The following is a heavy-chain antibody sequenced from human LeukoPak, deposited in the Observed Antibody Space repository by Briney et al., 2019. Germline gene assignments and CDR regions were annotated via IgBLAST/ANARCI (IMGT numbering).Heavy chain of an antibody. CDR2: TFYTGRT. D-gene: IGHD1-7*01. Sequence: PSETLSLTCTVSGDSINRYYWSWIRQAPGKGLEWIDYTFYTGRTNYNPSLESRVTISIDTSNNQFSLKLTSVTAADAAVYHCARGQRNYFRAVDDWGQGNLVTVSS. CDR3: ARGQRNYFRAVDD. V-gene: IGHV4-59*13. CDR1: GDSINRYY. J-gene: IGHJ4*02.